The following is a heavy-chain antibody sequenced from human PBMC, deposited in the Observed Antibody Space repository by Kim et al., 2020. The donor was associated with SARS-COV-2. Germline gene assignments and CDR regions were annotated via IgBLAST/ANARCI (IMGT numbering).Heavy chain of an antibody. D-gene: IGHD3-10*01. CDR2: IYSDGRT. CDR3: ARDYPQSSSLGGGQFGSAGMDV. J-gene: IGHJ6*02. CDR1: GFTVSSEY. Sequence: GGSLRLSCAASGFTVSSEYMSWVRQAPGKGIEWVSVIYSDGRTKYAESVKGRFTISRDNSKNTLYLQMNSLRAEDTALYYCARDYPQSSSLGGGQFGSAGMDVWGHGTTVTVSS. V-gene: IGHV3-53*01.